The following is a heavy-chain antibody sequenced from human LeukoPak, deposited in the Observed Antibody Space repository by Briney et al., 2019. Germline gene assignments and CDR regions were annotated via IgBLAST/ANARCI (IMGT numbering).Heavy chain of an antibody. Sequence: GGSLRLXCAVSGFTFSSYAMSWVRQAPGKGLEWVSTISGSGDNTYYADSVRGRFTISRDNSKNTLYLQMNSLRAEDTAIYYCAKVSWANYFDYWGQGTLVTVSS. V-gene: IGHV3-23*01. CDR2: ISGSGDNT. J-gene: IGHJ4*02. D-gene: IGHD6-13*01. CDR3: AKVSWANYFDY. CDR1: GFTFSSYA.